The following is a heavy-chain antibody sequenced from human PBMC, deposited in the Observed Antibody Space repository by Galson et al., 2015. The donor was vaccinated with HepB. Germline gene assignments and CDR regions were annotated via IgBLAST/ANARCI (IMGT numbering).Heavy chain of an antibody. CDR1: GFTFSSYA. CDR3: AKTARRVATITAGFDL. Sequence: SLRLSCAASGFTFSSYAMSWVRQAPGKGLEWVSAISGSGGSTYYADSVKGRFTISRDNSKNTLYLQMNSLRAEDTAVYYCAKTARRVATITAGFDLWGRGTLVTVSS. J-gene: IGHJ2*01. D-gene: IGHD5-12*01. V-gene: IGHV3-23*01. CDR2: ISGSGGST.